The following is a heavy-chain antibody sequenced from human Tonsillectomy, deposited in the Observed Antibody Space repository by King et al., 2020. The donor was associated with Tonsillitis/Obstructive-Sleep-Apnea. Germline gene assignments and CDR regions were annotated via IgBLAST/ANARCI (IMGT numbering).Heavy chain of an antibody. CDR1: GFTFSDYY. Sequence: VQLVESGGGLVKPGGSLRLSCAASGFTFSDYYMSWIRQAPGKGLEWVSYISSSGGYTNYADSMKGRFTISRDNAKNSLYLQMNSLKTEDTAVYFCTRLAWSGFSYYYYMDVWGKGTTVTVSS. J-gene: IGHJ6*03. CDR2: ISSSGGYT. D-gene: IGHD3-3*01. V-gene: IGHV3-11*05. CDR3: TRLAWSGFSYYYYMDV.